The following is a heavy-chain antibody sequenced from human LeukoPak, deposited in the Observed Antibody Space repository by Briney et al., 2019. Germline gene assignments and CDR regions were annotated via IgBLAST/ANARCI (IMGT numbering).Heavy chain of an antibody. CDR3: ARLIGSDYADY. Sequence: SSETLSLTCTVSGYSISNDYYWGWIRQPPGKGLEWIGSIHGGSTFYNPSLKSRVTISLDTSKNQFSLNVSSVTAADTAVYYCARLIGSDYADYWGQGTLVTVSS. CDR1: GYSISNDYY. D-gene: IGHD4-17*01. CDR2: IHGGST. V-gene: IGHV4-38-2*02. J-gene: IGHJ4*02.